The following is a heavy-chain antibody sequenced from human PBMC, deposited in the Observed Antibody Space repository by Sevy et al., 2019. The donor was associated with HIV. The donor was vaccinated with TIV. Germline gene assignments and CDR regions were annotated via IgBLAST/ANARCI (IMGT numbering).Heavy chain of an antibody. D-gene: IGHD2-2*01. J-gene: IGHJ6*03. Sequence: SETLSLTCTVSGGSISSYYWSWIRQPPGKGLEWIGYIYYSGSTNYNPSLKSRVTISVDTSKNQFSLKLSSVTAADTAVYYCARVLSNCSSTSCYFAYYYYYMDVWGKGTTVTVSS. CDR2: IYYSGST. CDR1: GGSISSYY. V-gene: IGHV4-59*01. CDR3: ARVLSNCSSTSCYFAYYYYYMDV.